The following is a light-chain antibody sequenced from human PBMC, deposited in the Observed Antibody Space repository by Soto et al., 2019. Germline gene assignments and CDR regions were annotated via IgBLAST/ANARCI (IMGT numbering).Light chain of an antibody. J-gene: IGKJ1*01. CDR3: QQYNNWPGT. CDR1: QSVSSK. Sequence: EIVMTLSPATMSVSPGERATLSCRASQSVSSKLAWYQQKPGQAPRLLIYGASTRATGIPARFSGSGSGTEFTLTISSMQSEDFAVYYCQQYNNWPGTFGQGTKVDIK. V-gene: IGKV3-15*01. CDR2: GAS.